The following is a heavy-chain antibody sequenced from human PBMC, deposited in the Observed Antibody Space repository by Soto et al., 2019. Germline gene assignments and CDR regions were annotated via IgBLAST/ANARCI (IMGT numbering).Heavy chain of an antibody. V-gene: IGHV1-69*13. D-gene: IGHD3-10*01. J-gene: IGHJ4*02. CDR1: GGTFSSYA. CDR2: IIPIFGTA. Sequence: SVKVSCKASGGTFSSYAISWVRQAPGQGLEWMGGIIPIFGTANYAQKFQGRVTITADESTSTAYMELSSLRSEDTAVYYCARDMIGGSGSYYWSDYWGQGTLVTVSS. CDR3: ARDMIGGSGSYYWSDY.